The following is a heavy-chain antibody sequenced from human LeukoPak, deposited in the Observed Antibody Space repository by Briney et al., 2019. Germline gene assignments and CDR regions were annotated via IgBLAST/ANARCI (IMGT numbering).Heavy chain of an antibody. CDR1: GASISSGSYY. J-gene: IGHJ6*03. CDR3: AREGWVVAAGYYYYMDV. CDR2: IYTSGST. D-gene: IGHD2-15*01. V-gene: IGHV4-61*02. Sequence: SETLSLTCTVSGASISSGSYYWSWNRQPAGKGLEWIGRIYTSGSTNYNPSLKSRVTISVDTSKNQFSLQLSSVTAADTAVYYCAREGWVVAAGYYYYMDVWGKGTTVTVSS.